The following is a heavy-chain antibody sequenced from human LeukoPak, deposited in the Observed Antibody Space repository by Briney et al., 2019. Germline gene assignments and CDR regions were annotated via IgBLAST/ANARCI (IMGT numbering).Heavy chain of an antibody. CDR1: GFTLTSTG. J-gene: IGHJ5*02. V-gene: IGHV3-30*02. D-gene: IGHD3-16*01. CDR2: MHYDGRNI. Sequence: GGSLRLSCAMSGFTLTSTGMHWVRQAPGKGLEWVAFMHYDGRNILYADSVKGRFSISTDNSKNMVYLQMSSLRAEDTAAYYCAKVTMGDVWFDPWGQRTLVTVSS. CDR3: AKVTMGDVWFDP.